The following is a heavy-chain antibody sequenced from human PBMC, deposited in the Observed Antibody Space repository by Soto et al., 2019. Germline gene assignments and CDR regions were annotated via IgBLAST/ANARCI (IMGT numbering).Heavy chain of an antibody. Sequence: QVQLQESGPGLGKPSGTLSLTCTVSVGSISSSNWGIWVRQPPGKGLEWIGEIYHSGSTNYNPSLKSRVTISVDKSKNQFSLKLSSVTAADTAVYYCARDYYGSGSYYQYWGQGTLVTVSS. J-gene: IGHJ4*02. V-gene: IGHV4-4*02. CDR2: IYHSGST. CDR3: ARDYYGSGSYYQY. D-gene: IGHD3-10*01. CDR1: VGSISSSNW.